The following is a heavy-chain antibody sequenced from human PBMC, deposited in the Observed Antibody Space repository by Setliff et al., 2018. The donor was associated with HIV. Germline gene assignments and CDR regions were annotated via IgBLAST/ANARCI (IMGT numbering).Heavy chain of an antibody. CDR3: AILMTARGTWEYFQH. J-gene: IGHJ1*01. CDR2: VDPEDGET. CDR1: GYTFVDYY. D-gene: IGHD6-13*01. V-gene: IGHV1-69-2*01. Sequence: GASVKVSCKTSGYTFVDYYMHWVQQAPGKGLEWMGRVDPEDGETIYAEKFQGRLTITTDTSTDTGYMEMTKLRSEDTAVYYCAILMTARGTWEYFQHWGQGTLVTVSS.